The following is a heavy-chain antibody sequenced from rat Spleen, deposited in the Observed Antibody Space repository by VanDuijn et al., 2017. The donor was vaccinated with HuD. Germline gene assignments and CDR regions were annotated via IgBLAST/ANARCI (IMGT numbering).Heavy chain of an antibody. J-gene: IGHJ4*01. CDR3: ARDLTNYAYTYGVMDA. CDR1: GFSLTSYN. V-gene: IGHV2-30*01. CDR2: IWTGGNT. Sequence: QVQLKESGPGLVQPSQTLSLTCTVAGFSLTSYNVHWVRQPTGKSLEWMGVIWTGGNTDYNSALKSRLSISRDTSKSQVFLKMNSLQTEDIATYYCARDLTNYAYTYGVMDAWGQGASVTVSS. D-gene: IGHD2-1*01.